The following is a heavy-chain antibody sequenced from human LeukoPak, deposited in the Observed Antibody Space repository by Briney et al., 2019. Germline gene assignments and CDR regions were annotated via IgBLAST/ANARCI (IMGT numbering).Heavy chain of an antibody. Sequence: PGGSLRLSCAASGFTFSNAWMSWVGQAPGKGLEWVGRIKSKTDGGTTDYAAPVKGRFTISRDDSKNTLYLQMNSLKTEDTAVYYCTTDILLVVVTAKNDYWGQGTLVTVSS. CDR1: GFTFSNAW. J-gene: IGHJ4*02. CDR3: TTDILLVVVTAKNDY. V-gene: IGHV3-15*01. D-gene: IGHD2-21*02. CDR2: IKSKTDGGTT.